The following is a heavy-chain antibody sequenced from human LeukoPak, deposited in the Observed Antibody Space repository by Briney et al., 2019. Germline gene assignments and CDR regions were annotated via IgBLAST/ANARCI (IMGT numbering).Heavy chain of an antibody. J-gene: IGHJ3*02. Sequence: ASVTASCKASGYTFTNYYMHWVRQAPGQGLEWMGIINPSGGSTSYAQNFQGRGSMTRDRATSTVYMELNSLRSQDTAVYYCARDGYNYGDDAFDIWGQGTMVTVSS. D-gene: IGHD5-24*01. CDR3: ARDGYNYGDDAFDI. CDR2: INPSGGST. CDR1: GYTFTNYY. V-gene: IGHV1-46*01.